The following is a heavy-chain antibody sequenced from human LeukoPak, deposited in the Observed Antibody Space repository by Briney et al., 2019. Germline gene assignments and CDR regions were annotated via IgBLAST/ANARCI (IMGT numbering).Heavy chain of an antibody. CDR2: IRSKAYGGTT. Sequence: GGSLRLSCTASGFTFGDYAMSWVRQAPGKGLEWVGFIRSKAYGGTTEYAASVKGRFTISRDDSKSIAYLQMNSLKTEDTAVYYCTTRKNIVVVPAAPTPSDDYWGQGTLVTVSS. D-gene: IGHD2-2*01. J-gene: IGHJ4*02. V-gene: IGHV3-49*04. CDR1: GFTFGDYA. CDR3: TTRKNIVVVPAAPTPSDDY.